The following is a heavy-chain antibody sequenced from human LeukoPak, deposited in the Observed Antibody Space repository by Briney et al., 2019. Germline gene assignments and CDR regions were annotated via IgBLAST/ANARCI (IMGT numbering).Heavy chain of an antibody. V-gene: IGHV3-30-3*01. CDR2: ISYDGSNK. D-gene: IGHD3-22*01. CDR3: ARATVRLLLSY. J-gene: IGHJ4*02. Sequence: QPGGSLRLSCAASGFTFSSYAMHWVRQAPGKGLEWVAVISYDGSNKYYADSVKGRFTISRDNSKNTLYLQMNSLRAEDTAVHYCARATVRLLLSYWGQGTLVTVSS. CDR1: GFTFSSYA.